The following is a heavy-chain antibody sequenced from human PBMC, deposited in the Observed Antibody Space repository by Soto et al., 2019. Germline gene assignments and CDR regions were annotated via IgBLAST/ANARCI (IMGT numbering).Heavy chain of an antibody. CDR3: ALGVVTDYYYYYMDV. Sequence: SETLSLTCTVSGGSISSYYWSWIRQPPGKGLEWIGYIYYSGSTNYNPSLKSRVTISVDTSKNQFSLKLSSVTAADTAVYSCALGVVTDYYYYYMDVWGKGTTVTVSS. CDR1: GGSISSYY. J-gene: IGHJ6*03. CDR2: IYYSGST. D-gene: IGHD3-3*01. V-gene: IGHV4-59*01.